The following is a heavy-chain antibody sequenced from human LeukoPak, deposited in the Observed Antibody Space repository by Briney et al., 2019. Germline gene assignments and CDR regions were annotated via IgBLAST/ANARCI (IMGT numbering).Heavy chain of an antibody. Sequence: GASVKVSCKAPGYTFTSYGISWVRQAPGQGLEWMGWISAYNGNTNYAQKLQGRVTMTTDTSTSTAYMELRSLRSDDTAVYYCARFGRFGSSWYLGTYWGQGTLVTVSS. CDR2: ISAYNGNT. V-gene: IGHV1-18*01. D-gene: IGHD6-13*01. CDR1: GYTFTSYG. J-gene: IGHJ4*02. CDR3: ARFGRFGSSWYLGTY.